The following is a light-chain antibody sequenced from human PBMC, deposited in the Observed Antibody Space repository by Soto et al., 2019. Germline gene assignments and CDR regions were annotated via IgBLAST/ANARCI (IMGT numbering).Light chain of an antibody. CDR2: GAS. CDR3: HHYGSSPLT. J-gene: IGKJ5*01. CDR1: QSVSSSY. Sequence: EIVLTQSPGTLSLSPGERATLSCRASQSVSSSYLAWYQQKPGQAPRLLIYGASSRATGIPDRFSGGGSGTDFTLTISRLEPEDFAVYYCHHYGSSPLTFGQGTRLEIK. V-gene: IGKV3-20*01.